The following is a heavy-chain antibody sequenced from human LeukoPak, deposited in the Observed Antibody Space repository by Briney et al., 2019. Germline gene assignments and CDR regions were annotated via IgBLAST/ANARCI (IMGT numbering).Heavy chain of an antibody. J-gene: IGHJ5*02. CDR1: GGSFNGYY. CDR2: INHSGCT. CDR3: GRGIS. V-gene: IGHV4-34*01. Sequence: SETLSLTCAVYGGSFNGYYWSWIRQPPGKGLEWIREINHSGCTNFNPSLKSRVTISVSTSKNHFSLKLSSLTAADTAFDYFGRGISWGEGTLVTVSS.